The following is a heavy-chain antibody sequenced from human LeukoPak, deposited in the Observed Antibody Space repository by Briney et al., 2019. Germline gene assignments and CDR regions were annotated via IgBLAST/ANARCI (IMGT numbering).Heavy chain of an antibody. J-gene: IGHJ5*02. CDR3: ARLSYYYDST. D-gene: IGHD3-22*01. Sequence: SETLSLTCTVSGGSISSGSYYWSWIRQPAGKGLEWIGRIHTSGSTNQNPSLKSRVTISVDTSKNQFFLKLSSVTAADTAVYYCARLSYYYDSTWGQGTLVTVFS. CDR1: GGSISSGSYY. V-gene: IGHV4-61*02. CDR2: IHTSGST.